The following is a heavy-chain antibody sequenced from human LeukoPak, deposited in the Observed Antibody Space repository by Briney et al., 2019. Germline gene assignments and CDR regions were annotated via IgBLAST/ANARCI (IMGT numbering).Heavy chain of an antibody. J-gene: IGHJ4*02. CDR1: GGSISSGGYS. CDR3: AGRRSYYFDY. D-gene: IGHD1-26*01. Sequence: SETLSLTCAVSGGSISSGGYSWTWIRQPPGKGLEWIGYIYHSGSTYYNPSLKSRVTISVDRSKNQFSLKVSSVTAADTAVYYCAGRRSYYFDYWGQGTLVTVSS. V-gene: IGHV4-30-2*01. CDR2: IYHSGST.